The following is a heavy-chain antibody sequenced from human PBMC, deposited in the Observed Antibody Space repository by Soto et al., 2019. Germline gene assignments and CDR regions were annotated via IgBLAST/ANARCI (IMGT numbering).Heavy chain of an antibody. D-gene: IGHD4-17*01. Sequence: ASVKVSCKASGYTFTSYGISWVRQAPGQGLEWMGWISAYNGNTNYAQELQGRVTMTTDTSTSTAYMELRSLRSDDTAVYYCARAGSYGDYVGYYYGMDVWGQGTTVTVSS. J-gene: IGHJ6*02. CDR3: ARAGSYGDYVGYYYGMDV. CDR2: ISAYNGNT. V-gene: IGHV1-18*04. CDR1: GYTFTSYG.